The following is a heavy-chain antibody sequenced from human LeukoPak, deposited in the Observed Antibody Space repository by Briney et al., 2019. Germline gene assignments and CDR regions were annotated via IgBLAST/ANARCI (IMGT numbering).Heavy chain of an antibody. CDR2: ISAYNGNT. J-gene: IGHJ4*02. D-gene: IGHD3-22*01. V-gene: IGHV1-18*01. Sequence: GASVKVSCKASGCTFTSYGISWVRQAPGQGLEWMGWISAYNGNTNYAQNLQGRVTMTTDTSTSTAYMELRSLRSDDTAVYYCARAPYYYDSSGRYYFDYWGQGTLVTVSS. CDR3: ARAPYYYDSSGRYYFDY. CDR1: GCTFTSYG.